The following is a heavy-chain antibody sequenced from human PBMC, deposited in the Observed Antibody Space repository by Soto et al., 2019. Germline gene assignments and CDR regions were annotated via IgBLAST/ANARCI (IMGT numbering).Heavy chain of an antibody. Sequence: GGSLRLSCAASGFTFSSYSMNWVRQAPGKGLEWVSYISSSSSTIYYADSVKGRFTISRDNAKNSLYLQMNSLRAEDTAVYYCARDPTYYDILTGYYPETLFDYWGQGTLVTVSS. CDR2: ISSSSSTI. D-gene: IGHD3-9*01. V-gene: IGHV3-48*01. J-gene: IGHJ4*02. CDR1: GFTFSSYS. CDR3: ARDPTYYDILTGYYPETLFDY.